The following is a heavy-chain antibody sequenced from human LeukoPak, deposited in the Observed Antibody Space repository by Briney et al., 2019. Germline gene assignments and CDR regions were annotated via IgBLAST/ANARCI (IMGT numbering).Heavy chain of an antibody. Sequence: ASQTLSLTCTVSGGSISSGGYYWSWIRQHPGKGLEWIGYIYYSGSTYYNPSLKSRVTISVDTSKNQFSLKLSSVTAADTAVYYCARGDQSKQGFYYDFPFDYWGQGTLVTVSS. V-gene: IGHV4-31*03. CDR1: GGSISSGGYY. J-gene: IGHJ4*02. D-gene: IGHD3-3*01. CDR2: IYYSGST. CDR3: ARGDQSKQGFYYDFPFDY.